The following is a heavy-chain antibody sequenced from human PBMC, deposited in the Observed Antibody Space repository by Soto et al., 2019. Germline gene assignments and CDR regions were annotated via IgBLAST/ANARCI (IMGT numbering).Heavy chain of an antibody. V-gene: IGHV1-69*01. CDR3: ARSQGSSTSLEIYYYYYYGMDV. D-gene: IGHD2-2*01. CDR1: GGTFGSYA. J-gene: IGHJ6*02. CDR2: IIPITGTA. Sequence: QVQLVQSGAEVKKPGSSVKVSCKASGGTFGSYAISWVRQAPGQGPELMGGIIPITGTANYAQKFQGRVTITADESTSTASMQLSSLRSEDTAVYYCARSQGSSTSLEIYYYYYYGMDVWGQGTTVTVSS.